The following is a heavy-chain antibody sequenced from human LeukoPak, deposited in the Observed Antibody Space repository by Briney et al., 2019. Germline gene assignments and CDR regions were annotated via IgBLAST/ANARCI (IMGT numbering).Heavy chain of an antibody. D-gene: IGHD1-26*01. V-gene: IGHV3-21*01. J-gene: IGHJ4*02. Sequence: GGSLRLSCAASGFTFSSYSMNWVRQAPGKGLEWVSSVSSSSSYIFYADSVKGRFTISRDNAKNSLYLQMNSLRVEDTAVYYCARGEVVGTTTGVDYWGQGTLVTVSS. CDR3: ARGEVVGTTTGVDY. CDR1: GFTFSSYS. CDR2: VSSSSSYI.